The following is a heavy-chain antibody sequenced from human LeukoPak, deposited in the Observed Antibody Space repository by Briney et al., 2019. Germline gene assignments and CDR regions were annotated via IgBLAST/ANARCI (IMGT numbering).Heavy chain of an antibody. CDR3: ARDSYGDMFAYYYGSGSYYSPFDY. D-gene: IGHD3-10*01. CDR2: ISAYNGNT. CDR1: GYTFTSYG. Sequence: GASVKVSCKASGYTFTSYGISWVRQAPGQGLEWMGWISAYNGNTNYAQKLQGRVTMTTDTSTSTAYMEPRSLRSDDTAVYYCARDSYGDMFAYYYGSGSYYSPFDYWGQGTLVTVSS. J-gene: IGHJ4*02. V-gene: IGHV1-18*01.